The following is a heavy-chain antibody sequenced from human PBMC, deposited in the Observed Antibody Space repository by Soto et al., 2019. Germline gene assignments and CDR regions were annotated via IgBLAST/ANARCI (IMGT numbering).Heavy chain of an antibody. CDR1: GFTFSSYG. CDR2: IWYDGSNK. D-gene: IGHD6-6*01. Sequence: QVQLVESGGGVVQPGRSLRLSCAASGFTFSSYGMHWVRQAPGKGLEWVAVIWYDGSNKYYADSVKGRFTISRDNSKNTLYLQMNSLRAEDTAVYYCARFPRPDGAIDIWGQGTMVTVSS. V-gene: IGHV3-33*01. CDR3: ARFPRPDGAIDI. J-gene: IGHJ3*02.